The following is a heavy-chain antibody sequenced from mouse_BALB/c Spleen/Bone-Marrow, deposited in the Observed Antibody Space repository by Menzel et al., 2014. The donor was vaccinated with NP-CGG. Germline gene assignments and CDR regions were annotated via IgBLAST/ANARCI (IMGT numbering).Heavy chain of an antibody. CDR1: GYTFTNSW. Sequence: VQLQQSGSVLVRPGASVKVSCKASGYTFTNSWMHWAKQRPGQGLEWIGEIHPNSGNTSYNEKFKGKATLTVDTSSSTAYVDLSSLTSEDSAVYYYARHHRYAYYFDYWGQGTTLTVSS. D-gene: IGHD2-14*01. CDR2: IHPNSGNT. V-gene: IGHV1S130*01. CDR3: ARHHRYAYYFDY. J-gene: IGHJ2*01.